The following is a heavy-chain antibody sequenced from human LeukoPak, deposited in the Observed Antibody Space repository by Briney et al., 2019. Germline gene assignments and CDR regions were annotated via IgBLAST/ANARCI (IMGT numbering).Heavy chain of an antibody. V-gene: IGHV1-2*06. Sequence: GASVKVSCKTSGYIFTDYYMHWVRQAPGQGLEWMGRINANSGGTNYAQKFQGRVSLTRDTSISTAYMELSRLRSDDTAVYYCARAAGYCSGGTCLYHFDYWGQGTLVTVSS. J-gene: IGHJ4*02. D-gene: IGHD2-15*01. CDR1: GYIFTDYY. CDR2: INANSGGT. CDR3: ARAAGYCSGGTCLYHFDY.